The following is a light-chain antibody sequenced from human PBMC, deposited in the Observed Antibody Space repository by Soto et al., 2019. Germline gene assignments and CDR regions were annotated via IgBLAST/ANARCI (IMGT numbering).Light chain of an antibody. J-gene: IGLJ2*01. V-gene: IGLV4-69*01. CDR3: QNWGTGIGV. CDR1: SGHSSYA. CDR2: LNSDGSH. Sequence: QPVLTQSPSASASLGASVKLTCTLSSGHSSYAIAWQQQQPEKGPRYLMKLNSDGSHSKGDGIPDRFSGSSSGAERYLTISGLQSEDESYYYCQNWGTGIGVFGGGTKLTVL.